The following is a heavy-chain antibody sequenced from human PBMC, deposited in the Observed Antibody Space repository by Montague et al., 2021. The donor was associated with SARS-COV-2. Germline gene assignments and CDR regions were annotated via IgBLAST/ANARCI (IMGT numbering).Heavy chain of an antibody. V-gene: IGHV4-34*01. CDR1: GGSFSNYY. J-gene: IGHJ3*02. CDR3: ARGRRPVVVPGAGPAGRAFDI. CDR2: VNKSGTT. D-gene: IGHD2-2*01. Sequence: SETLSLTCTISGGSFSNYYWRWIRQPPGKGMEWNGEVNKSGTTIYNQSLKSRVTISEDTYKNKYYLRLNSVTAAATAVYYCARGRRPVVVPGAGPAGRAFDIWGQGTMVTVSS.